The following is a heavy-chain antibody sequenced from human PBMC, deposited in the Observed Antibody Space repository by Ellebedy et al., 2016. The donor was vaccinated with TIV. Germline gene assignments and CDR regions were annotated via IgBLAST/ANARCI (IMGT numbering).Heavy chain of an antibody. Sequence: GGSLRLXXAASGFTFSDSTMIWVRQAPGKGLEWLSFISPGSTTIYYADSVKGRFTISRDNAENTLYLQMNSLRAEDTAIYYCTRARMNAFDIWGQGTMVTVSS. CDR2: ISPGSTTI. V-gene: IGHV3-48*04. J-gene: IGHJ3*02. CDR3: TRARMNAFDI. CDR1: GFTFSDST. D-gene: IGHD2-15*01.